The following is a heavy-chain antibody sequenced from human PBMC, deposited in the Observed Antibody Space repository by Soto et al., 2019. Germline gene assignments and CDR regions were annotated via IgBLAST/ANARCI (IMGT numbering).Heavy chain of an antibody. D-gene: IGHD1-26*01. Sequence: SETLSLTCTVSGGSVSSGSYYWSWIRQPPGKGLEWIGYIYYSGSTNYNPSLKSRVTISVDTSKNQFSLKLSSVTAADTAVYYCARSVVAAYNWFDPWGQGTLVTVS. J-gene: IGHJ5*02. CDR2: IYYSGST. CDR1: GGSVSSGSYY. CDR3: ARSVVAAYNWFDP. V-gene: IGHV4-61*01.